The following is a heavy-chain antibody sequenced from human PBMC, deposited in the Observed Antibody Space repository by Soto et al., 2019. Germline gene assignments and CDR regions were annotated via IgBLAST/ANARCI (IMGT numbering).Heavy chain of an antibody. V-gene: IGHV4-59*01. D-gene: IGHD3-10*01. CDR2: IYYLGST. CDR1: GGSMSEYF. J-gene: IGHJ4*02. CDR3: ARDGYDGSGSPYPAY. Sequence: SETLSLTCIVSGGSMSEYFWSWIRQSPGKGLEWIGYIYYLGSTDYNPSLKSRVTISVDTSKRQFSLRLTPVTAADTAVYYCARDGYDGSGSPYPAYWGPGTKVTV.